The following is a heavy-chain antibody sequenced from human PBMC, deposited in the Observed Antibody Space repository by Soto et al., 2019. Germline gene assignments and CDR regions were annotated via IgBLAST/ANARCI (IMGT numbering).Heavy chain of an antibody. D-gene: IGHD1-26*01. V-gene: IGHV4-31*03. CDR1: GGSISSGGYY. Sequence: SETLSLTCTVSGGSISSGGYYWSWIRQHPGKGLEWIGYIYYSGSTYYNPSLKSRVSISVDTSKNQFSLRLTSVIAADTAVYYCARDTPYGAGSLAGCDYWGQGILVTVSS. CDR2: IYYSGST. CDR3: ARDTPYGAGSLAGCDY. J-gene: IGHJ4*02.